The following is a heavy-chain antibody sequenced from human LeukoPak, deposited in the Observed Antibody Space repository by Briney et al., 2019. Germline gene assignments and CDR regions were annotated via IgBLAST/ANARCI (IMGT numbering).Heavy chain of an antibody. CDR1: GFSLTTYG. D-gene: IGHD3-16*01. V-gene: IGHV3-30*02. CDR3: AKDRPIKGGFDP. Sequence: GGSLRLSCVASGFSLTTYGMLWVRQAPGKGLQWVAFMRSDGTSKYYGDSVEGRFTISRDNSKSTLYLLMNSLSAEDTGICYCAKDRPIKGGFDPWGQGTPVTVSS. CDR2: MRSDGTSK. J-gene: IGHJ5*02.